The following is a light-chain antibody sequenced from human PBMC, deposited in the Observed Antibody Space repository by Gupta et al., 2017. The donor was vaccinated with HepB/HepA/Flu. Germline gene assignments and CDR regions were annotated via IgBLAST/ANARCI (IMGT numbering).Light chain of an antibody. CDR3: QQHGNIFFS. V-gene: IGKV3-20*01. J-gene: IGKJ3*01. Sequence: IVLTQSPGTLSLSPGEGATLFCRASQSIRNNFLGWYQQKPGQAPRLLIYGASIRAIGIPDRFSGSGSGTDFTLTISRLEPEDSAVYYWQQHGNIFFSFGQGTKVDIK. CDR1: QSIRNNF. CDR2: GAS.